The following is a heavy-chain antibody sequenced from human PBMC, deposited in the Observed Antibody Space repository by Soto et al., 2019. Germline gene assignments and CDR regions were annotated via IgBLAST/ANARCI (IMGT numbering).Heavy chain of an antibody. CDR2: IHRDEIEK. CDR3: EGVNALDV. V-gene: IGHV3-7*01. Sequence: GGSLRLSCAASTFPFSTYWMTWVRQAPGKGLEWVANIHRDEIEKYYMDSVKGRFTISRDNAKNSLYLQMTSLRAEDTAVYYCEGVNALDVWGQGTTVTVSS. CDR1: TFPFSTYW. J-gene: IGHJ6*02.